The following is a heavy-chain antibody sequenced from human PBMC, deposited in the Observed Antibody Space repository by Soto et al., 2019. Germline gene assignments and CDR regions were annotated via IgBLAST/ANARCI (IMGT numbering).Heavy chain of an antibody. Sequence: GASVKVSCKASGYTFTSYAMHWVRQAPGQRLEWMGWINAGNGNTKYSQKFQGRVTITRDTSASTAYMELSSLRSEDTAVYYCARDGDFWSGYYRYYYGMDVWGRGTTVTVSS. J-gene: IGHJ6*02. D-gene: IGHD3-3*01. CDR1: GYTFTSYA. CDR3: ARDGDFWSGYYRYYYGMDV. V-gene: IGHV1-3*01. CDR2: INAGNGNT.